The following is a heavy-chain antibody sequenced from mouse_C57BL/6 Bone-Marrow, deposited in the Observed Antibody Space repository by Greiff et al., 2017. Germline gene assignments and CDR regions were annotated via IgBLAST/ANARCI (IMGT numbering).Heavy chain of an antibody. CDR3: ARGGVWLRRRVDYYAMDY. D-gene: IGHD2-2*01. CDR1: GYTFTGYW. Sequence: QVQLKQSGAELMKPGASVKLSCKATGYTFTGYWIEWVKQRPGHGLEWIGEILPGSGSTNYNEKFKGKATFTADASSNTAYMQLSSLTTEDSAIYYCARGGVWLRRRVDYYAMDYWGQGTSVTVSS. J-gene: IGHJ4*01. CDR2: ILPGSGST. V-gene: IGHV1-9*01.